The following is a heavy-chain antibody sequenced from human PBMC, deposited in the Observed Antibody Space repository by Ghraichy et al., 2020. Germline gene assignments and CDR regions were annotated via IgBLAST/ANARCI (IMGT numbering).Heavy chain of an antibody. V-gene: IGHV3-49*04. J-gene: IGHJ3*02. Sequence: GALRLSCTASGFAFGDYAMSWVRQAPGKGLEWVGFIRATAYGGTTEYAASVKGRFTISRDDSKSIAYLQMNSLKTEDTAVYYCTRDLPGDGAFDIWGQGTMVTVSS. D-gene: IGHD3-10*01. CDR1: GFAFGDYA. CDR2: IRATAYGGTT. CDR3: TRDLPGDGAFDI.